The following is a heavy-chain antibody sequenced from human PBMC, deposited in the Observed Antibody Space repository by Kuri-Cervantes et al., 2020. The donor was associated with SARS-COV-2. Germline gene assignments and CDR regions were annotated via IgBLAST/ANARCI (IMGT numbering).Heavy chain of an antibody. Sequence: SGPTLVKPTQTLTRTCTFSVFSLTTSGMCVAWIRQPPGKALEWLARIDWDDDNYSNTSLNTRLSISKDTSKDQVVLTMTNMDPVDTDTYYCVRIRAATEIVDYWGQGTLVTVSS. J-gene: IGHJ4*02. D-gene: IGHD1-26*01. CDR2: IDWDDDN. CDR3: VRIRAATEIVDY. CDR1: VFSLTTSGMC. V-gene: IGHV2-70*11.